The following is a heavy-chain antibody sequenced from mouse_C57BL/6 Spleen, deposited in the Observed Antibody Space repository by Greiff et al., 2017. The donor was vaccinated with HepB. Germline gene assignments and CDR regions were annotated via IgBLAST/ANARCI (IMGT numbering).Heavy chain of an antibody. CDR3: ARFPSYDYDVDDYFDY. CDR1: GYSFTGYY. CDR2: INPSTGGT. V-gene: IGHV1-42*01. D-gene: IGHD2-4*01. J-gene: IGHJ2*01. Sequence: EVQLQQSGPELVKPGASVKISCKASGYSFTGYYMNWVKQSPEKSLEWIGEINPSTGGTTYNQKFKAKATLTVDKSSSTAYIQLKSLTSEDSAVYYCARFPSYDYDVDDYFDYWGQGTTLTVSS.